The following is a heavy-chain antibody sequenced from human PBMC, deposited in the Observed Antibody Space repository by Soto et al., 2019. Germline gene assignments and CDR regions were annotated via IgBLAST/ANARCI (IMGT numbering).Heavy chain of an antibody. J-gene: IGHJ6*03. CDR1: VGSFSGDY. Sequence: QVQLQQWGAGLLKPSETLSLTCAVYVGSFSGDYWSWIRQPPGKGLEWIGEINHSGTTNYNPSLKSRVTISVDTSKNQFSLKLSSVTAADTAVYYCARGAFGEFYYSFYMDVWGRGTTVTVSS. D-gene: IGHD3-10*01. CDR3: ARGAFGEFYYSFYMDV. V-gene: IGHV4-34*01. CDR2: INHSGTT.